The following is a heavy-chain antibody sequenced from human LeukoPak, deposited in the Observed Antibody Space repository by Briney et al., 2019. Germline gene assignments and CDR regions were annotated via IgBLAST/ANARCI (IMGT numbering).Heavy chain of an antibody. V-gene: IGHV3-30-3*01. J-gene: IGHJ4*02. D-gene: IGHD5-12*01. Sequence: GGSLRLSCAASGFTFSSYAMHWVRQAPGKGLEWVAVISHDGSNKYYADSVKGRFTISRDNSKNTLYLQMNSLRAEDTAVYYCARDWERGYSGYGLDYWGQGTLVTVSS. CDR1: GFTFSSYA. CDR3: ARDWERGYSGYGLDY. CDR2: ISHDGSNK.